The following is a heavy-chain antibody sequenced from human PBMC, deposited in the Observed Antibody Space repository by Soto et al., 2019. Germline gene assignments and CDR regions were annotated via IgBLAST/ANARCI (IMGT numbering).Heavy chain of an antibody. CDR3: AKDIGEVRWTQVFES. V-gene: IGHV3-23*01. D-gene: IGHD4-17*01. CDR1: GFTFSSYA. J-gene: IGHJ4*02. Sequence: EVQLLESGGGLVQPGGSLRLSCAASGFTFSSYAMSWVRQAPGKGLEGVSAISGSGGSTYYADSVKGRFTIPRDNSKNTLYLQMNSLRAEDTAVYYCAKDIGEVRWTQVFESWGQGTPVTVSS. CDR2: ISGSGGST.